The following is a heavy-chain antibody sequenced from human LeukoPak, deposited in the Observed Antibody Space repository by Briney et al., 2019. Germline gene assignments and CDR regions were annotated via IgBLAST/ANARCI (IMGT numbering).Heavy chain of an antibody. V-gene: IGHV4-4*02. D-gene: IGHD4-17*01. CDR3: ARLVVGDSDY. Sequence: SGTLSLTCAVSGGSISSSNWWSWVRQPPGKGLEWIGEIYHSGSTNHNPSLKSRVTISVDTSKNQFSLKLSSVTAADTAVYYCARLVVGDSDYWGQGTLVTVSS. CDR1: GGSISSSNW. J-gene: IGHJ4*02. CDR2: IYHSGST.